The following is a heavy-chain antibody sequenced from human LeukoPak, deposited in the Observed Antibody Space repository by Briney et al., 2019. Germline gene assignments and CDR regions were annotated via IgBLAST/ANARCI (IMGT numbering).Heavy chain of an antibody. J-gene: IGHJ4*02. CDR1: GYTFTSYG. CDR3: ARGLADYYGSGSHFDY. Sequence: ASVKVSCKASGYTFTSYGISWVRQAPGQGLEWMGWISAYNGNTNYAQKLQGRVTMTTDTSTSTAYMELGSLRSDDTAVYYCARGLADYYGSGSHFDYWGQGTLVTVSS. CDR2: ISAYNGNT. D-gene: IGHD3-10*01. V-gene: IGHV1-18*01.